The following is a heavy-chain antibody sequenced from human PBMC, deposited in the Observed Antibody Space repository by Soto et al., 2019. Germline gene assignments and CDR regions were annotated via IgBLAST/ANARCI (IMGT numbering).Heavy chain of an antibody. V-gene: IGHV1-69*13. D-gene: IGHD3-9*01. CDR1: GGTFSSYT. CDR2: IIPIFGTA. Sequence: SVKVSCNASGGTFSSYTISRVRLAPGQGLERMGGIIPIFGTANYAHKFQGRVTITADESTSTAYMDQSTLRTEDTAVYYCVSGYYKRAVYYYYVMYVCGQGTTVTVSS. J-gene: IGHJ6*02. CDR3: VSGYYKRAVYYYYVMYV.